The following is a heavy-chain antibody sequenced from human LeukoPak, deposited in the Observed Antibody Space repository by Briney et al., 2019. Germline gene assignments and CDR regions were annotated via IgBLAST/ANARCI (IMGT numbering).Heavy chain of an antibody. V-gene: IGHV3-9*01. D-gene: IGHD5-18*01. CDR2: ISWNSGSI. J-gene: IGHJ3*02. CDR3: AKDIYSYGLEAFGI. CDR1: GFTFDDYV. Sequence: GRSLRLSCAASGFTFDDYVMHWVRQAPGKGLEWVSGISWNSGSIGYADSVKGRFTISRDNAKNSLYLQMNSLRAEDTALYYCAKDIYSYGLEAFGIWGQGTMVTVSS.